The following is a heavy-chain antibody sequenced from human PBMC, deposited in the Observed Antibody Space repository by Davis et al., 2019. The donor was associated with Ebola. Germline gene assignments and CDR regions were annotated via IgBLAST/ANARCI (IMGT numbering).Heavy chain of an antibody. D-gene: IGHD5-12*01. V-gene: IGHV3-7*03. Sequence: PGGSLRLSCVASGFTFSSYWMSWVRQAPGKGLEWVANIKQDGSEKYYVDSVKGRFTISRDNAKNSLYLQMNSLRAEDTAVYYCATYSGWGQGTLVTVSS. CDR2: IKQDGSEK. CDR3: ATYSG. CDR1: GFTFSSYW. J-gene: IGHJ4*02.